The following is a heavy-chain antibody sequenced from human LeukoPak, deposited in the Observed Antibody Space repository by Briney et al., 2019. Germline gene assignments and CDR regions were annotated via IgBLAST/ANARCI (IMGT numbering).Heavy chain of an antibody. CDR2: IFGSGGSA. D-gene: IGHD6-19*01. J-gene: IGHJ4*02. CDR1: GFTFSSYA. CDR3: GKTTTGYSSGRNPAWPVDY. Sequence: PGGSLRLSCTASGFTFSSYAMYWVRQAPGKGLEWVSGIFGSGGSAHYADSVKGRFTISRDNSQNTVYLQMNSLRAEDTAVYYCGKTTTGYSSGRNPAWPVDYWGQGTLVSVPS. V-gene: IGHV3-23*01.